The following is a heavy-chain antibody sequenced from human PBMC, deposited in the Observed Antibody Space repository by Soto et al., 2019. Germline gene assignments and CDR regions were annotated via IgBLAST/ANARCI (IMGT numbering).Heavy chain of an antibody. CDR2: IYWDDSK. Sequence: SGPTLVNPTQTLTLTCSFSGFSLSTSEVGVGWIRQPPGKALEWLALIYWDDSKRYSPSLKSRLTITKDTTKNQVVLTMTNMDPVDTATYYCAHRSYGDSVDYWGQGTLVTLSS. J-gene: IGHJ4*02. V-gene: IGHV2-5*02. CDR3: AHRSYGDSVDY. D-gene: IGHD4-17*01. CDR1: GFSLSTSEVG.